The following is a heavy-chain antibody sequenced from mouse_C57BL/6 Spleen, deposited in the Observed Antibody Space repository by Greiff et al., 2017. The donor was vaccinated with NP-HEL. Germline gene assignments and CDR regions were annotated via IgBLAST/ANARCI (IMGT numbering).Heavy chain of an antibody. V-gene: IGHV14-2*01. Sequence: VQLQQSGAELVKPGASVKLSCTASGFNIKDYYMHWVKQRTEQGLEWIGRIDPEDGDTKYAPKFQGKATITADTSSSTAYLQLSSLTSEDTAVYYCARGYSNYASYWYFDVWGTGTTVTVSS. D-gene: IGHD2-5*01. CDR1: GFNIKDYY. CDR3: ARGYSNYASYWYFDV. CDR2: IDPEDGDT. J-gene: IGHJ1*03.